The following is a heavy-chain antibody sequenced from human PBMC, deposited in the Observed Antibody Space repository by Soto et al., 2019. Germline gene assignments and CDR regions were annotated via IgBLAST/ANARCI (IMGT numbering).Heavy chain of an antibody. D-gene: IGHD3-10*01. CDR1: GITMSNAW. CDR3: TKERGQFFGSGFDY. CDR2: IKSKSDGGTE. Sequence: EVQVVESGGGLVKPGGSLRLSCAASGITMSNAWMSGVRQVPGKGLEWVGRIKSKSDGGTEDYAAPVKGRFTVSRDDAKNTLDLQMNSMQTEDTAVYYCTKERGQFFGSGFDYWGQGTLVTVSS. V-gene: IGHV3-15*01. J-gene: IGHJ4*02.